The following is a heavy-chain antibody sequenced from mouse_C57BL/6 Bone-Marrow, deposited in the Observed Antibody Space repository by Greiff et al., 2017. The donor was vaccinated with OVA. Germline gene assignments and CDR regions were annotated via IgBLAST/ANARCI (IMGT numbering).Heavy chain of an antibody. J-gene: IGHJ2*01. CDR3: TSITTVGFDY. V-gene: IGHV1-15*01. Sequence: VKLQESGAELVRPGASVTLSCKASGYTFTDYEMHWVKQTPVHGLEWIGAIDPETGGTAYNQKFKGKAILTADKSSSPAYMELRSLTSEDSAVYYCTSITTVGFDYWGQGTTLTVSS. D-gene: IGHD1-1*01. CDR2: IDPETGGT. CDR1: GYTFTDYE.